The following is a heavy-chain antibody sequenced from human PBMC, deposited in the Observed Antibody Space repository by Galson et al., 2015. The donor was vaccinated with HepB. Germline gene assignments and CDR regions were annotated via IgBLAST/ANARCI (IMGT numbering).Heavy chain of an antibody. J-gene: IGHJ4*02. Sequence: SLRLSCAASGFTFKNYAMTWARQGPGKGLEYVSGISGSGGGTYYADSVKGRFTVSRDNSKNTLYLQMDSLRGEDTAIYYCAKDLKGAAVAGYFDYWGQGALVTVSS. CDR3: AKDLKGAAVAGYFDY. CDR2: ISGSGGGT. D-gene: IGHD6-19*01. V-gene: IGHV3-23*01. CDR1: GFTFKNYA.